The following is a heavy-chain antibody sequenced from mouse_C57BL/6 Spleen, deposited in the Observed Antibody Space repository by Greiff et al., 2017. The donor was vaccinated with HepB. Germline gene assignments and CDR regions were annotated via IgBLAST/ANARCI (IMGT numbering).Heavy chain of an antibody. J-gene: IGHJ4*01. CDR1: GYTFTSYW. Sequence: QVQLQQPGAELVKPGASVKLSCKASGYTFTSYWMHWVKQRPGQGLEWIGMIHPNSGSTNYNEKFKSKATLTVDKSSSTAYMQLSSLTSEDSAVYYYTSEREYGSHYYYAMDYWGQGTSVTVSS. CDR2: IHPNSGST. CDR3: TSEREYGSHYYYAMDY. V-gene: IGHV1-64*01. D-gene: IGHD1-1*01.